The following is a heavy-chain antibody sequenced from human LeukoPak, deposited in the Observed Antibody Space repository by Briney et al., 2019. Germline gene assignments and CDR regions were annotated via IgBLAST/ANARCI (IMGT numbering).Heavy chain of an antibody. CDR2: IYHSGST. CDR3: ARVAVAAAGTPFFDY. CDR1: GYSISSGYY. Sequence: PSETLSLTCTVSGYSISSGYYWGWIRQPPGKGLEWIGSIYHSGSTYYNPSFKSRVTISVDTSKNQFSLKLSSVTAADTAVYYCARVAVAAAGTPFFDYWGQGTLVTVSS. V-gene: IGHV4-38-2*02. D-gene: IGHD6-13*01. J-gene: IGHJ4*02.